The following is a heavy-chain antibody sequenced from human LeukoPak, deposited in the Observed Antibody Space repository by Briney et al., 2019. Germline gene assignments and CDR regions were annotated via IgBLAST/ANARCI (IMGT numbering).Heavy chain of an antibody. J-gene: IGHJ4*02. V-gene: IGHV3-74*01. CDR1: GFTFSSYW. CDR3: ARAVSGSPGY. Sequence: GGSLRLSCVASGFTFSSYWMHWVRQAPGKGLVWVSRTNGDGRSTSYADSVKGRFTISRDNAKNTLYLQMNSLRDEDTAVYYCARAVSGSPGYWGQGTLVTVSS. D-gene: IGHD6-19*01. CDR2: TNGDGRST.